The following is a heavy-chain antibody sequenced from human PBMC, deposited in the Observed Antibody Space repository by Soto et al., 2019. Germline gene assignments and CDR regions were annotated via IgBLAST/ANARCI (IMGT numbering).Heavy chain of an antibody. D-gene: IGHD5-18*01. V-gene: IGHV3-23*01. J-gene: IGHJ5*02. CDR3: AKCDTALSYGFDP. Sequence: EVQLLESGGGLVQPGGSLRLSCAASGFTFGSYAMIWVRQAPGKGLGWVSTISSSGDSTYYADSVKGRFTVSRDNSMNTLSMQMNSLRAAGTAVYYCAKCDTALSYGFDPWGQGSLVTVSS. CDR1: GFTFGSYA. CDR2: ISSSGDST.